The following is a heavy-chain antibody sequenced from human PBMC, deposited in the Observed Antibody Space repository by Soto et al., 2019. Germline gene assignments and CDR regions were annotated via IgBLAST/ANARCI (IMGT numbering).Heavy chain of an antibody. Sequence: QPGGSLRLSCAASGFTFSSYAMSWVRQAPGKGLEWVSAISGSGGSTYYADSVKGRFTISRDNSKNTLYLQMNSLRAEDAAVYYCAKNSGNVWFGEPSSSYFDYWGQGTLVTVSS. CDR1: GFTFSSYA. V-gene: IGHV3-23*01. J-gene: IGHJ4*02. D-gene: IGHD3-10*01. CDR3: AKNSGNVWFGEPSSSYFDY. CDR2: ISGSGGST.